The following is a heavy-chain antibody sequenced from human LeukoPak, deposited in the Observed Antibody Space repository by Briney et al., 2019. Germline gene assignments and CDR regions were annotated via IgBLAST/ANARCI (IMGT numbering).Heavy chain of an antibody. CDR2: IYYSGST. CDR3: ASVSYETSLQH. J-gene: IGHJ1*01. D-gene: IGHD3-22*01. CDR1: GGSISSGGHF. V-gene: IGHV4-31*03. Sequence: SETLSLTCTVPGGSISSGGHFWSWIRQHPGNGLEWIGYIYYSGSTYYKPSLKGRFTISVDMSKNQFSLRLSSVTAANTAIYYCASVSYETSLQHWGQGTLVTVSS.